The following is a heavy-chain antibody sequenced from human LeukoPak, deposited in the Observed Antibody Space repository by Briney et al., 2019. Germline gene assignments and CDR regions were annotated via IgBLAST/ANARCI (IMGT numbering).Heavy chain of an antibody. CDR2: IKTSGNT. CDR3: ARVRVAGPIDY. J-gene: IGHJ4*02. CDR1: GGSISSYY. Sequence: TSETLSLTCTVSGGSISSYYWSWIRQPAGKGLEWIGRIKTSGNTNYNPSLKSRVTISVDTSKNQFSLKLSSVTAADTAVYYCARVRVAGPIDYWGQGTLVTVSS. V-gene: IGHV4-4*07. D-gene: IGHD6-19*01.